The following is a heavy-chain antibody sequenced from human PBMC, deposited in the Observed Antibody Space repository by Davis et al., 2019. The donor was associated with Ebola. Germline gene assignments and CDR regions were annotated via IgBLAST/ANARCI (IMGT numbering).Heavy chain of an antibody. J-gene: IGHJ4*02. CDR3: AGPAVVVAASGY. CDR1: GFVFSSFW. V-gene: IGHV3-7*01. Sequence: GESLKISCAASGFVFSSFWMTWVRQAPGKGLEWVANMKPDGTEEYYVDSVKGRFTISRDNAKNSLYLQMNSLRAEDTAVYYCAGPAVVVAASGYWGQGTLVTVSS. CDR2: MKPDGTEE. D-gene: IGHD2-15*01.